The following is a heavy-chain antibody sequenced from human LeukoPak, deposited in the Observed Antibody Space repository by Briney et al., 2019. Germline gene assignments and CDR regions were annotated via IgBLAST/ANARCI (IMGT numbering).Heavy chain of an antibody. CDR1: GYSISSGYY. CDR2: IYHSGST. V-gene: IGHV4-38-2*02. J-gene: IGHJ4*02. D-gene: IGHD3-9*01. Sequence: SETLSLTCAVSGYSISSGYYWGWIRQPPGKGLEWIGSIYHSGSTYYNPSLKSRVTISVDTSKNQFSLKLSSVTAADTAVYYCARDGLGDLTGSNYFDYWGQGTLVTVSS. CDR3: ARDGLGDLTGSNYFDY.